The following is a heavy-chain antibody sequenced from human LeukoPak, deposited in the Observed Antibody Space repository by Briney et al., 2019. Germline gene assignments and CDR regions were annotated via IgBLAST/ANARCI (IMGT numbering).Heavy chain of an antibody. V-gene: IGHV3-7*01. CDR3: AREWELVY. CDR1: GFTFSNSW. Sequence: GGSLRLSCAASGFTFSNSWMSWVRQAPGKGLEWVANIKVDGSEKYYVDSVKGRFTISRDNAKSSLYLQMNSLRAEDTAVYYCAREWELVYWGQGTLVTVSS. CDR2: IKVDGSEK. J-gene: IGHJ4*02. D-gene: IGHD1-26*01.